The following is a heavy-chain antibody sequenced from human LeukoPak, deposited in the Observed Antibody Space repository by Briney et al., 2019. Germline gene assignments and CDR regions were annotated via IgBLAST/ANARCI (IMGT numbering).Heavy chain of an antibody. CDR1: GFTVSTSY. J-gene: IGHJ6*03. D-gene: IGHD3-10*01. CDR3: ARERSYYYYYMDV. CDR2: IHSGGTT. V-gene: IGHV3-53*01. Sequence: GGSXXLXCAASGFTVSTSYMSWVRQAPGKGLEWVSVIHSGGTTYYADSVKGRFTISRDTSKNMVYLQMNNLRVEDTAVYYCARERSYYYYYMDVWGKGTTVIVSS.